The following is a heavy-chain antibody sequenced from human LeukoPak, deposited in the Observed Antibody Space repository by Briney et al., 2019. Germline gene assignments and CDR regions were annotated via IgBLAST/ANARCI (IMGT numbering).Heavy chain of an antibody. CDR3: AKDLGWLHGGY. CDR1: GFTFDDYA. CDR2: ISWNSGSI. V-gene: IGHV3-9*01. J-gene: IGHJ4*02. D-gene: IGHD5-12*01. Sequence: GRSLRLSCAASGFTFDDYAMHWVRQAPGKGLEWVSGISWNSGSIGYADSVKGRFTISRDNSKNTLYLQMNSLRAEDTAVYYCAKDLGWLHGGYWGQGTLVTVSS.